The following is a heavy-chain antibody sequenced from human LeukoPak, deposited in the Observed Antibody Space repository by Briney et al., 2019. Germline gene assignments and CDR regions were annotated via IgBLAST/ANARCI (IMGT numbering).Heavy chain of an antibody. CDR3: ARLQDYYDSSGYYNWFDP. J-gene: IGHJ5*02. CDR2: ISAYNGNT. CDR1: GYTFTSYG. D-gene: IGHD3-22*01. Sequence: ASVKVSCKASGYTFTSYGISWVRQAPGQGLEWMGWISAYNGNTNYAQKLQGRVTITTDESTSTAYMELSSLRSEDTAVYYCARLQDYYDSSGYYNWFDPWGQGTLVTVSS. V-gene: IGHV1-18*01.